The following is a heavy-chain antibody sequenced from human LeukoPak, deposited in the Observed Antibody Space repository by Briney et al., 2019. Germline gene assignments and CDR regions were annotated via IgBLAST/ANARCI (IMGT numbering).Heavy chain of an antibody. V-gene: IGHV3-7*01. CDR2: IKQDGGDR. J-gene: IGHJ5*02. CDR1: GFTFSSYW. Sequence: GGSLRLSCAASGFTFSSYWMSWVRQAPGEGLEWVANIKQDGGDRNYVDSVKGRFTISRDNARNTLYLQMNSLRAEDTALYCCVRGSIVGTRLAFALWGQATLVTVSS. CDR3: VRGSIVGTRLAFAL. D-gene: IGHD1-26*01.